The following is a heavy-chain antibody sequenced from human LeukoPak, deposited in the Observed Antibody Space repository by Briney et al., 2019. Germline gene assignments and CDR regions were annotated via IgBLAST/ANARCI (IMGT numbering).Heavy chain of an antibody. V-gene: IGHV4-34*01. CDR3: ARGDAVWQLGPDY. D-gene: IGHD6-6*01. CDR1: GGSFSGYY. J-gene: IGHJ4*02. CDR2: INHSGST. Sequence: SETLSLACAVYGGSFSGYYWSWIRQPPGKGLEWIGEINHSGSTNYNPSLKSRVTISVDTSKNQFSLKLSSVTAADTAVYYCARGDAVWQLGPDYWGQGTLVTVSS.